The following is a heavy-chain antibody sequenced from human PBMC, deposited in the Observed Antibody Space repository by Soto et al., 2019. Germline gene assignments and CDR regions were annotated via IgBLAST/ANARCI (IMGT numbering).Heavy chain of an antibody. D-gene: IGHD6-6*01. Sequence: GASVKVSCKASGYTFNDYYIYWVRQAPGQGLEWVAWINPNGGGTTYAQKFRDWVTVTRDTSIGTAYMELRSLRSDDTAVYYCARISVHPTVAARPPVSAYWGQGTLVTVSS. CDR3: ARISVHPTVAARPPVSAY. CDR2: INPNGGGT. J-gene: IGHJ4*02. CDR1: GYTFNDYY. V-gene: IGHV1-2*04.